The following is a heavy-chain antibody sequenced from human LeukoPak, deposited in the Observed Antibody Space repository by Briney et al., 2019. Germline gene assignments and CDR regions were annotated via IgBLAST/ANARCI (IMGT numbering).Heavy chain of an antibody. J-gene: IGHJ6*02. Sequence: SETLSLTCTVSGGSISSYYWSWIRQPPGKGLEWIGYIYYSASTNYNPSLKSRVTISIDTSKNQLSLNLTSVTAADTVVYYCASLYGTNYYGVDVWGQGTTVTVSS. V-gene: IGHV4-59*01. CDR1: GGSISSYY. D-gene: IGHD1-7*01. CDR3: ASLYGTNYYGVDV. CDR2: IYYSAST.